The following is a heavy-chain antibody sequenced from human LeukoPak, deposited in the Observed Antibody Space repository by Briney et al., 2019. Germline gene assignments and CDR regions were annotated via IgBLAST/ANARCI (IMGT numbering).Heavy chain of an antibody. CDR3: ARTKSGSSPIDY. V-gene: IGHV3-23*01. CDR1: GFTLSSYG. D-gene: IGHD1-26*01. CDR2: ISGSGGST. Sequence: GGTLRLSCAASGFTLSSYGMSWVRQAPGKGLEWVSAISGSGGSTYYADSVKGRFTISRDNAKNSLYLQMNSLRAEDTAVYYCARTKSGSSPIDYWGQGTLVTVSS. J-gene: IGHJ4*02.